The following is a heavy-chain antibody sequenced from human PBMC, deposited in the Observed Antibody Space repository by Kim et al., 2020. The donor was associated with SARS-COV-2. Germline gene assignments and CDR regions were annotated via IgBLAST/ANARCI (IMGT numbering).Heavy chain of an antibody. CDR1: GFTFSNAW. J-gene: IGHJ3*02. V-gene: IGHV3-15*01. CDR2: IKSKTDGGTT. D-gene: IGHD3-9*01. CDR3: TSTYYDILTGYFDAFDI. Sequence: GGSLRLSCAASGFTFSNAWMSWVRQAPGKGLEWVGRIKSKTDGGTTDYAAPVKGRFTISRDDSKNTLYLQMNSLKTEDTAVYYCTSTYYDILTGYFDAFDIWGQGTMVTVSS.